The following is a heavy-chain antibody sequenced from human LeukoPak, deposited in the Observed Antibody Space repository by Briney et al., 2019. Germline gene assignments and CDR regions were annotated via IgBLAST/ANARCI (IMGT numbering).Heavy chain of an antibody. CDR3: ARDPYYDSSGYEAFDI. CDR1: GYTLTELS. D-gene: IGHD3-22*01. Sequence: ASVKVSCKVSGYTLTELSMHWVRQAPGQGLEWMGIINPSGGSTGYAQKFQGRVTMTRDMSTSTVYMELSSLRSEDTAVYYCARDPYYDSSGYEAFDIWGQGTMVTVSS. V-gene: IGHV1-46*01. CDR2: INPSGGST. J-gene: IGHJ3*02.